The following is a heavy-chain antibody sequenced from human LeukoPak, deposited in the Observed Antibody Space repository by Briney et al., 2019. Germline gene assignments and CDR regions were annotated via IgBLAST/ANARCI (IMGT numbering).Heavy chain of an antibody. V-gene: IGHV3-13*01. Sequence: GGSLRLSCAASGFTFSNFDMHWVRQATGEGLEWVSDIGTAGDTYYPASVKGRFTISRENAKNSFYLQMNSLRAEDTAVYYCSRGGAPAGYAYDIWGHGTVVTVSS. D-gene: IGHD6-13*01. CDR2: IGTAGDT. CDR1: GFTFSNFD. CDR3: SRGGAPAGYAYDI. J-gene: IGHJ3*02.